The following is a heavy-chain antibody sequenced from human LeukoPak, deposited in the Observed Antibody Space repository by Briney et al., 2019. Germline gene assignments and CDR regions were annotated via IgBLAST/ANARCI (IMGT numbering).Heavy chain of an antibody. CDR1: GGSFSGYY. CDR2: INHSGST. V-gene: IGHV4-34*01. CDR3: ARGRSYYGSGSYQNWFDP. Sequence: PSETLSLTCAVYGGSFSGYYWSWIRQPPGKGLEWIGEINHSGSTNHNPSLKSRVTISVDTSKNQFSLKLSSVTAADTAVYYCARGRSYYGSGSYQNWFDPWGQGTLVTVSS. D-gene: IGHD3-10*01. J-gene: IGHJ5*02.